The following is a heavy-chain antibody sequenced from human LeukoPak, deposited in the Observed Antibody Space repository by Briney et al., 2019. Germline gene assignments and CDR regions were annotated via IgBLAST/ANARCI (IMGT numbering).Heavy chain of an antibody. D-gene: IGHD5-18*01. CDR2: INHSGST. J-gene: IGHJ4*02. CDR3: ARARPYSYGYYFDY. CDR1: GGSFSGYY. V-gene: IGHV4-34*01. Sequence: PSETLSLTCAVYGGSFSGYYWSLIRQPPGKGLEWIGEINHSGSTNYNPSLKSRVTISVDTSKNQFSLKLSSVTAADTAVYYCARARPYSYGYYFDYWGQGTLVTVSS.